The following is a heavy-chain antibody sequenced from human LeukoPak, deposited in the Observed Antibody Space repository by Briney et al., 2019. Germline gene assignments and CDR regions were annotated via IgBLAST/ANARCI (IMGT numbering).Heavy chain of an antibody. V-gene: IGHV5-51*01. J-gene: IGHJ4*02. CDR1: GYSFTSYW. D-gene: IGHD3-22*01. CDR3: ARRYYYDSSGYLDY. Sequence: GESLKISCKGSGYSFTSYWIGWVRQMPGKGLEWMGIIYPGGSDTKYSPPFQGQVTISADKSISTAYLQWSSLKASDTAMYYCARRYYYDSSGYLDYWGQGTLVTVSS. CDR2: IYPGGSDT.